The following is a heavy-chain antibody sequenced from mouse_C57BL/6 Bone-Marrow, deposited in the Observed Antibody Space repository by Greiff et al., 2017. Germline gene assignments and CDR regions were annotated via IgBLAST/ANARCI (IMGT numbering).Heavy chain of an antibody. CDR1: GYTFTDHI. V-gene: IGHV1-11*01. CDR2: IYPVSGDT. J-gene: IGHJ4*01. D-gene: IGHD2-4*01. CDR3: GRGGYDDDGYAMDV. Sequence: VQLQESGAELASPGASVTLSCKASGYTFTDHIMNWVKQRPGQGLEWIGWIYPVSGDTNYTQKFMGQATFSVDPASSTVYLVLNSLTSEDPAVYYCGRGGYDDDGYAMDVWGQGTAVTVSS.